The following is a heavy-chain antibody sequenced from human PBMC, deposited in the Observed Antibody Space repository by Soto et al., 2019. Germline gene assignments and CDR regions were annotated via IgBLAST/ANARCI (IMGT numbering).Heavy chain of an antibody. CDR3: ARDPSSDSSSWYDY. J-gene: IGHJ4*02. D-gene: IGHD6-13*01. Sequence: ASVNVSCKSSGYTFTGYYIHWVREAPGQGLECMGWINPNSGGTNYAQKFQGWVTMTRDTSISTAYMELSRLRSDDTAVYYCARDPSSDSSSWYDYWGQGTLVTFSS. V-gene: IGHV1-2*04. CDR2: INPNSGGT. CDR1: GYTFTGYY.